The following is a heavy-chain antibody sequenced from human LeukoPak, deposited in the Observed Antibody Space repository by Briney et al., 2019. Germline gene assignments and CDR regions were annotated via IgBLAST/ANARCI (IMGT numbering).Heavy chain of an antibody. V-gene: IGHV3-30*04. CDR3: AKDSSRYDITYGMDV. J-gene: IGHJ6*04. D-gene: IGHD3-9*01. CDR1: GFTFSSYA. Sequence: PGGSLRLSCAASGFTFSSYAMHWVRQAPGKGLEWVAVISYDGSNKYYADSVKGRFTISRDNSKNTLYLQMNSLRAEDTAVYYCAKDSSRYDITYGMDVWGKGTTVTVSS. CDR2: ISYDGSNK.